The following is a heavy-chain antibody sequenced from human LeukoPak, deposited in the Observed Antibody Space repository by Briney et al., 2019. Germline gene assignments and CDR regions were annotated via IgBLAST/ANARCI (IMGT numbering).Heavy chain of an antibody. Sequence: SETLSLTCAVYGGSFSGYYWSWIRQPPGKGLEWIGEINHSGNTNYNPSLKSRVTISVDTSKNQFSLKLSSVTAADTAVYYCARRKGYVGWFDPWGQGTLVTVSS. CDR1: GGSFSGYY. CDR3: ARRKGYVGWFDP. J-gene: IGHJ5*02. D-gene: IGHD1-1*01. V-gene: IGHV4-34*01. CDR2: INHSGNT.